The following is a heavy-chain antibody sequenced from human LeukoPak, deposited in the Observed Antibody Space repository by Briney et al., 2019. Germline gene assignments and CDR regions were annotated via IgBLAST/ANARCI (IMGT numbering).Heavy chain of an antibody. J-gene: IGHJ3*02. CDR3: ARVGPWELGADAFDI. CDR1: GYTFTGYY. Sequence: GASVKVSCKASGYTFTGYYMHWVRQAPGQGLEWMGWINPNSGGTNYAQKFQGRVTMTRDTSISTAYMELSRLRSDDTAVYYCARVGPWELGADAFDIWGQGTMVTVSS. V-gene: IGHV1-2*02. CDR2: INPNSGGT. D-gene: IGHD1-26*01.